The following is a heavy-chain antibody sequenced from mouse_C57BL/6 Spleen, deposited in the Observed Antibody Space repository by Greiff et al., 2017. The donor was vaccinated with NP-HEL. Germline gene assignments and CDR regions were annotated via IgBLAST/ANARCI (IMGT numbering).Heavy chain of an antibody. D-gene: IGHD1-1*01. CDR2: IYPRDGST. Sequence: VQLQQSDAELVKPGASVKISCKVSGYTFTDHTIHWMKQRPEQGLEWIGYIYPRDGSTKYNEKFKGKATLTAEKSSSTAYMQLNSLTSEDSAVYFCAREREPKDYYGSSAMDYWGQGTSVTVSS. CDR3: AREREPKDYYGSSAMDY. V-gene: IGHV1-78*01. J-gene: IGHJ4*01. CDR1: GYTFTDHT.